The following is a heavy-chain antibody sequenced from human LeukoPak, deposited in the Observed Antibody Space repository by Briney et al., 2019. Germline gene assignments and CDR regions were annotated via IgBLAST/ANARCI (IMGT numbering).Heavy chain of an antibody. V-gene: IGHV3-23*01. CDR3: ARLYYNGMDF. CDR1: GFTFDDYA. Sequence: GRSLRLSCAASGFTFDDYAMSWVRQAPGKGLEWVSAISGSGGSTYYADSVKGRFTISRDNSKNTLYLQMNNLRAEDTSVYYCARLYYNGMDFWGQGTTVTVSS. J-gene: IGHJ6*02. CDR2: ISGSGGST.